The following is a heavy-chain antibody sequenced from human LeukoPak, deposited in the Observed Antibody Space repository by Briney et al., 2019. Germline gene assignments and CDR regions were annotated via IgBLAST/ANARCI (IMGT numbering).Heavy chain of an antibody. J-gene: IGHJ4*02. CDR1: GFTFTSYG. D-gene: IGHD3-16*01. CDR3: ARDLGDRYYYED. Sequence: PGGSLRLSCAASGFTFTSYGMHWVRQAPGKGLEWVAFIRYDGSNKYYADSVKGRFTISRDNAKNSLYLQMNSLRAEDTAVYYCARDLGDRYYYEDWGQGTLVTVSS. CDR2: IRYDGSNK. V-gene: IGHV3-30*02.